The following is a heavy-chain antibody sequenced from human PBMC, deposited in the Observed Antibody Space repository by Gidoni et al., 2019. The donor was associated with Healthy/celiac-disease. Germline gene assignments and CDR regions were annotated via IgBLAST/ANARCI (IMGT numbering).Heavy chain of an antibody. J-gene: IGHJ4*02. V-gene: IGHV3-73*01. CDR1: GFTFSGSA. CDR3: TRHHYCSGGSCYSDNDY. D-gene: IGHD2-15*01. Sequence: EVHLVESGGGLVQPGGSLKLSCAASGFTFSGSAMPWVRQASGKGLEWVGRIRSKANSYATAYAASVKGRFTISRDDSKNTAYLQMNSLKTEDTAVYYCTRHHYCSGGSCYSDNDYWGQGTLVTVSS. CDR2: IRSKANSYAT.